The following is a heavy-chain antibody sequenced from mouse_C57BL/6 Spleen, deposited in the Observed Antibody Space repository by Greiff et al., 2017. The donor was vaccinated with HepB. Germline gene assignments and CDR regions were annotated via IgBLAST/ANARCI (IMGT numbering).Heavy chain of an antibody. J-gene: IGHJ2*01. CDR3: SRHSTVVAPYYFDY. D-gene: IGHD1-1*01. V-gene: IGHV1-64*01. CDR2: IHPNSGST. CDR1: GYTFTSYW. Sequence: VQLQQPGAELVKPGASVKLSCKASGYTFTSYWMHWVKQRPGQGLEWIGMIHPNSGSTNYNEKFKSKATLTVDKSSSTAYMQLSSLTSEDSAVYYYSRHSTVVAPYYFDYWGQGTTLTVSS.